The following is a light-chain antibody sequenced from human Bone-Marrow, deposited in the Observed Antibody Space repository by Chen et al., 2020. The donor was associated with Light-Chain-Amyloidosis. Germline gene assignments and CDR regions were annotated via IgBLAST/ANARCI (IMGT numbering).Light chain of an antibody. CDR3: QSADSSGTYEVI. Sequence: SYELTQPPSVSVSPGQTARSTCSGEDLPTKYAYWYQQKPGQAPVLVINRDTERPSGISERFSGSSSGTTATLTISGVQAEDEADYHCQSADSSGTYEVIFGGGTKLTVL. CDR2: RDT. CDR1: DLPTKY. J-gene: IGLJ2*01. V-gene: IGLV3-25*03.